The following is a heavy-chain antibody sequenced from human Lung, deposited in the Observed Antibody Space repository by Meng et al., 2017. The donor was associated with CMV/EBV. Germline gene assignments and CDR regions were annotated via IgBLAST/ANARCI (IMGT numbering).Heavy chain of an antibody. D-gene: IGHD5-24*01. V-gene: IGHV4-39*07. CDR3: VTETGYNYDN. Sequence: QGQEAGPVKGTPSEILSPTGRVSCGSSRRCCYYWGWIRQSPGKGLEWIGSIYFSGNTYYNPSLKSRVTMSVGTAQNKFSLTLRSVTAADTAVYYCVTETGYNYDNWGQGALVTVSS. CDR1: CGSSRRCCYY. CDR2: IYFSGNT. J-gene: IGHJ4*02.